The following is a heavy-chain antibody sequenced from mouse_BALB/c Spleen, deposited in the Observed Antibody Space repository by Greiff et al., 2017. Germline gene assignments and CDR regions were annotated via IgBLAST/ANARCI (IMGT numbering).Heavy chain of an antibody. V-gene: IGHV1-7*01. CDR3: KTGHLDY. CDR2: INPSTGYT. D-gene: IGHD4-1*01. J-gene: IGHJ2*01. Sequence: VQLQQSGAELAKPGASVKMSCKASGYTFTSYWMHWVKQRPGQGLEWIGYINPSTGYTEYNQKFKDKATLTADKSSSTAYMQLSSLTSEDSAVYYCKTGHLDYWGQGTTLTVSS. CDR1: GYTFTSYW.